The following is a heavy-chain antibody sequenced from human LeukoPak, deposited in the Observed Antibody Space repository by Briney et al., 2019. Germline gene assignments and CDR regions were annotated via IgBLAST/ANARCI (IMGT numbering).Heavy chain of an antibody. D-gene: IGHD6-19*01. CDR3: ARGLAGRIAVAINWFDP. J-gene: IGHJ5*02. CDR2: IIPIFGTA. CDR1: GGTFSSYA. Sequence: SVKVSCKASGGTFSSYAISWVRQAPGQGLEWMGGIIPIFGTANYAQKLQGRVTMTTDTSTSTAYMELRSLRSDDTAVYYCARGLAGRIAVAINWFDPWGQRTLVTVSS. V-gene: IGHV1-69*05.